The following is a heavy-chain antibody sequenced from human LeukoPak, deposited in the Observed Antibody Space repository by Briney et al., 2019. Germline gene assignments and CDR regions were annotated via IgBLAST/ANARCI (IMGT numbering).Heavy chain of an antibody. J-gene: IGHJ4*02. CDR2: INSDSTTI. CDR3: ARDMGVTASIPDY. D-gene: IGHD2-21*02. Sequence: GGSLRLSCEASGFTFSRYSMDWVRQAPGKGLEWVSYINSDSTTIYYTDSVKGRFTISRDNAKNSLYLQMNSLRAEDTAVYYCARDMGVTASIPDYWGQGTLVTVSS. V-gene: IGHV3-48*01. CDR1: GFTFSRYS.